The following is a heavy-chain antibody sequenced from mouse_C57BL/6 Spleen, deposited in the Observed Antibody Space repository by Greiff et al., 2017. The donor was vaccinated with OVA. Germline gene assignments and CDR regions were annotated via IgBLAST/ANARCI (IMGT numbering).Heavy chain of an antibody. CDR2: LYPSDSET. J-gene: IGHJ2*01. V-gene: IGHV1-61*01. D-gene: IGHD2-5*01. Sequence: VQLQQPGAELVRPGSSVKLSCKASGYTFTSYWMDWVKQRPGQGLEWIGNLYPSDSETHYNQKFKDKATLTVDKSSSTAYMQLSSLTSEDSAVYYCAKSNDYSDYWGQGTTLTVSS. CDR3: AKSNDYSDY. CDR1: GYTFTSYW.